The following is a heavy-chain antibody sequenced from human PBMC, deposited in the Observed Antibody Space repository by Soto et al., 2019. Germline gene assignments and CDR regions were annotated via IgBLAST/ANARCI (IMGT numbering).Heavy chain of an antibody. CDR2: ISWNSGSI. CDR3: AKDIGPRIMDV. J-gene: IGHJ6*04. V-gene: IGHV3-9*01. CDR1: GFTFDDYA. D-gene: IGHD2-15*01. Sequence: EVQLVESGGGLVQPGRSLRLSCAASGFTFDDYAMHWVRQAPGKGLEWVSGISWNSGSIGYADSVKGRFTISRDNAKNSLYLQMNSLRAEDTALYYCAKDIGPRIMDVWGKGTTVTVSS.